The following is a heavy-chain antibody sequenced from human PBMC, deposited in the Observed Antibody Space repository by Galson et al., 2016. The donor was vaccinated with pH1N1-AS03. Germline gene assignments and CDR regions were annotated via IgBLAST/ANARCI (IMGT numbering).Heavy chain of an antibody. V-gene: IGHV2-70*04. CDR2: IDWADDK. J-gene: IGHJ4*02. CDR1: GLSVSTTGMR. Sequence: PALVKPTQTLTLTCSFSGLSVSTTGMRVSWIRQPPGKALEWLAFIDWADDKFYSTSLKTRLTISRETSKNQVVLTMTNIDPADTAKYYCAQMGGAGYNTYYFDFWGQGTLVTVSS. CDR3: AQMGGAGYNTYYFDF. D-gene: IGHD5-24*01.